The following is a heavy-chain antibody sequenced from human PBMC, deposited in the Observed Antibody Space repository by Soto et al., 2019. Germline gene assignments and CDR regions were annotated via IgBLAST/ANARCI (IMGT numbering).Heavy chain of an antibody. CDR3: ARTNIVVVTAPYYYGMDV. D-gene: IGHD2-21*02. J-gene: IGHJ6*02. Sequence: ASVTLCCKASGVSFTCFALRWVRQGSGQGLEWMGGIMPMFGPANRAQKFQGRVTITADESTSTVYMELSSLRSEDTAVYCCARTNIVVVTAPYYYGMDVWGQGTSGTVS. CDR1: GVSFTCFA. V-gene: IGHV1-69*13. CDR2: IMPMFGPA.